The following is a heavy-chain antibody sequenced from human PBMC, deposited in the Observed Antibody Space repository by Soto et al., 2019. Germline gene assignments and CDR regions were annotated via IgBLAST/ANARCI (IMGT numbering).Heavy chain of an antibody. CDR2: IYYSGST. D-gene: IGHD2-2*01. J-gene: IGHJ6*02. CDR1: GGSISSGCYY. V-gene: IGHV4-31*03. CDR3: ARDRDIVVVPAAYGMDV. Sequence: QVQLQESGPGLVKPSQTLSLTCTVSGGSISSGCYYWSWIRQHPGKGLEWIGYIYYSGSTYYNPSLRSRVTISVDTVKNQFSRKLSSVTAADTAVYYCARDRDIVVVPAAYGMDVWGQGTTVTVSS.